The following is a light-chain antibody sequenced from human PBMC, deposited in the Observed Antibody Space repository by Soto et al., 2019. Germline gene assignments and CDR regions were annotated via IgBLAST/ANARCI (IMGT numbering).Light chain of an antibody. J-gene: IGLJ1*01. CDR2: DVS. Sequence: QSALTQPASVSGSPGQSITISCTGTSSDVGGYNYVSWYQQHPGKAPKLMIYDVSNRPSGVSNRFSGSKSGNTASLTISGLQSEDEADYYCNSYTSSSTVFGTGTKVTVL. CDR1: SSDVGGYNY. CDR3: NSYTSSSTV. V-gene: IGLV2-14*01.